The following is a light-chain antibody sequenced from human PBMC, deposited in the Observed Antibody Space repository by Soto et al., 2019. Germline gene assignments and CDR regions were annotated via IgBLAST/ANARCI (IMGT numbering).Light chain of an antibody. V-gene: IGKV1-12*01. Sequence: DIQMTQSPSSVSASVGDRVTITCRARQGISSWLAWYQKKPGQAPKLLIYAASSLQSGVPSRFSGSGSGTDFTLTIGSLQTEDFATYYCHNANSIPRTCGQGTKVEIK. CDR2: AAS. CDR3: HNANSIPRT. J-gene: IGKJ1*01. CDR1: QGISSW.